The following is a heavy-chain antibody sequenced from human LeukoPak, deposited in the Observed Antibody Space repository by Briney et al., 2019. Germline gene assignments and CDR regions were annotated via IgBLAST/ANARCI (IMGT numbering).Heavy chain of an antibody. CDR3: ARFTPQGYGWGGYNRFDP. J-gene: IGHJ5*02. CDR1: GGSFSGYY. CDR2: INHSGST. D-gene: IGHD3-16*01. Sequence: KPSETLSLTCAVYGGSFSGYYWSWLRQPPGKGLEWIGEINHSGSTNYNPSLKSRVTISVDTSKNQFSLHLTSVTAADTAVYYCARFTPQGYGWGGYNRFDPWGQGTLVTVSS. V-gene: IGHV4-34*01.